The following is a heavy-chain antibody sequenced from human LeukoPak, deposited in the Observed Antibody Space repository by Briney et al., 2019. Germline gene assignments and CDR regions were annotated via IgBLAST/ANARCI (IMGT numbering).Heavy chain of an antibody. Sequence: GGSLRLSCAASGLMFSTSGMHWVRQAPGKGLEWVAFIQYDGSEIYYADALKGRFTISRDNSKNTLYLQMNSLRAEDTAVFYCARESGAAKIGQMLNYWGQGTLVTVSS. D-gene: IGHD3-10*02. CDR3: ARESGAAKIGQMLNY. CDR1: GLMFSTSG. CDR2: IQYDGSEI. V-gene: IGHV3-30*02. J-gene: IGHJ4*02.